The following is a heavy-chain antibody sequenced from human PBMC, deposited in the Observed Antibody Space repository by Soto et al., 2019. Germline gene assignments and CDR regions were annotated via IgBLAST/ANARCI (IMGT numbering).Heavy chain of an antibody. Sequence: SVKVSCKASGGTFSSYTISWVRQAPGQGLEWMGRIIPILGIANYAQKFQGRVTITADKSTSTAYMELSSLRSEDTAVYYCAKRGYRGSGGYYYHLAVSAKRTTDPVSS. V-gene: IGHV1-69*02. D-gene: IGHD5-12*01. CDR1: GGTFSSYT. J-gene: IGHJ6*03. CDR2: IIPILGIA. CDR3: AKRGYRGSGGYYYHLAV.